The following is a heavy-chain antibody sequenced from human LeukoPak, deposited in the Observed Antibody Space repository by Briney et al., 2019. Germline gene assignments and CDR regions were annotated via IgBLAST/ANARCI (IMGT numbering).Heavy chain of an antibody. D-gene: IGHD3-22*01. CDR3: ARAGNYYDSSGYYSIWFDP. CDR1: GGSISSYY. CDR2: IYTSGST. V-gene: IGHV4-4*07. Sequence: SETLSLTRTVSGGSISSYYWSWIRQPAGKGLEWIGHIYTSGSTTYNPSLKSRVTISVDTSKNQFSLQLTSVTAADTAVYYCARAGNYYDSSGYYSIWFDPWGQGTLVTVSS. J-gene: IGHJ5*01.